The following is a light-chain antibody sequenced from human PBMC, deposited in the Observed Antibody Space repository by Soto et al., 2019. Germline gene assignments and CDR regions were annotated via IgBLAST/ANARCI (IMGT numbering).Light chain of an antibody. CDR3: QSYDSSLSGSCV. CDR2: GNS. Sequence: QSVLTQPPSVSGAPGLRVTISCTGSSSNIGAGYDVHWYQQLPGTAPKLLIYGNSNRPSGVPDRFSGSKSGTSASLAITGLQAEDEADYYCQSYDSSLSGSCVFGTGTKLTVL. V-gene: IGLV1-40*01. J-gene: IGLJ1*01. CDR1: SSNIGAGYD.